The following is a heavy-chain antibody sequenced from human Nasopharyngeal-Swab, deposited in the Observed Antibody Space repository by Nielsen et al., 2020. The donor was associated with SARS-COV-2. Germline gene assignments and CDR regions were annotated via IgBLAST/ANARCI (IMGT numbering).Heavy chain of an antibody. CDR3: ARVSTGYYYMDV. J-gene: IGHJ6*03. CDR1: GGSISNSY. CDR2: IYYSGST. D-gene: IGHD1-14*01. V-gene: IGHV4-59*12. Sequence: SETLSLTCTVSGGSISNSYWSWIRQPPGKGLEWIGYIYYSGSTNYNPSLKSRVTISVDTSKNQFSLKLSSVTAADTAVYYCARVSTGYYYMDVWGKGTTVTVSS.